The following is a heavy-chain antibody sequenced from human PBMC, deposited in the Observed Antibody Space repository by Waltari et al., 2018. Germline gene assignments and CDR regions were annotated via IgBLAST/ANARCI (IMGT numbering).Heavy chain of an antibody. V-gene: IGHV3-33*01. D-gene: IGHD3-10*01. CDR1: GFTFSSYG. CDR3: AREDYQGFDY. J-gene: IGHJ4*02. Sequence: QVQLVESGGGVVQPGRSLRLSCAASGFTFSSYGMHWVRQAPGKGLEWVAVIWYDGSNKYNADSVKRRFTISRDNSKNTLYLQMNSLRAEDTAVYYCAREDYQGFDYWGQGTLVTVSS. CDR2: IWYDGSNK.